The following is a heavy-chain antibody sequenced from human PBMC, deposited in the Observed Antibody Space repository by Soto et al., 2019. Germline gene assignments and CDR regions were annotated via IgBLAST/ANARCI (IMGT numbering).Heavy chain of an antibody. Sequence: ASLKVSCKASGHTFTDYYMHWVRQAPGQGLEWMGWINPNSGGTNYAQKFQGWVTMTRDTSISTAYMELSRLKSDDTAIYYCARGREWGATTYFDYWGQGALVTVSS. CDR3: ARGREWGATTYFDY. D-gene: IGHD5-12*01. V-gene: IGHV1-2*04. CDR1: GHTFTDYY. CDR2: INPNSGGT. J-gene: IGHJ4*02.